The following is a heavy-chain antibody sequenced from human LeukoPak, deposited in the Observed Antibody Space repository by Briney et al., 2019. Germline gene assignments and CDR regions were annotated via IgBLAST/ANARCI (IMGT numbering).Heavy chain of an antibody. Sequence: ASVKVSCKASGCTFSSYAISWVRQAPGQGLEWMGGIIPIFGTANYAQKFQGRVTITADESTSTAYMELSSLRSEDTAVYYCARVRHRGNYDYYMDVWGKGTTVTVSS. D-gene: IGHD3-16*01. CDR3: ARVRHRGNYDYYMDV. J-gene: IGHJ6*03. CDR1: GCTFSSYA. CDR2: IIPIFGTA. V-gene: IGHV1-69*13.